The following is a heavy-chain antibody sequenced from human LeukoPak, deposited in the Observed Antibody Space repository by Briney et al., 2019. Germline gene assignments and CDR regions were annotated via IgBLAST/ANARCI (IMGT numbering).Heavy chain of an antibody. D-gene: IGHD7-27*01. CDR3: ASDLTVPPYNWFDP. CDR1: GGSIRSSH. J-gene: IGHJ5*02. V-gene: IGHV4-4*07. Sequence: KPSETLSLTCTVSGGSIRSSHWSWIRQPAGKGLEWIAIIYNSGGTNYNPSLKSRVTISRDTSKNQFSLTLTSVTAADTAVYYCASDLTVPPYNWFDPWGQGTLVTVSS. CDR2: IYNSGGT.